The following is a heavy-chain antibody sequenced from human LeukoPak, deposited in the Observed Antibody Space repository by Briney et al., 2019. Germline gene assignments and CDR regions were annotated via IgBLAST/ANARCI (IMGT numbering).Heavy chain of an antibody. D-gene: IGHD6-13*01. Sequence: SGPTLVKPTQTLTLTCTFSGFSLSTSGMCVSWIRQPPGKALEWLARIDWDDDKYYSTSLKTRLTISKDTSKNQVVLTMTNMDPVDTATYYYARFSSSWYAGDYWGQGTLVTVSS. CDR2: IDWDDDK. CDR3: ARFSSSWYAGDY. CDR1: GFSLSTSGMC. V-gene: IGHV2-70*11. J-gene: IGHJ4*02.